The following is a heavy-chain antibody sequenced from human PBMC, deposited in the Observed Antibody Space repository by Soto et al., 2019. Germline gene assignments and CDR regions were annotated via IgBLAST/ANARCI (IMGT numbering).Heavy chain of an antibody. CDR1: GGSINTYY. CDR3: ARSFLYDWLPYDS. V-gene: IGHV4-59*01. J-gene: IGHJ5*01. CDR2: IYHSGST. Sequence: PSETLSLTCTVSGGSINTYYWNWIRQPPGKGLEWIGYIYHSGSTNYNPSLKSRVTTSIDTSKNQFSLKLTSVTAADTAVYYCARSFLYDWLPYDSWGQGTLVTVSS. D-gene: IGHD1-1*01.